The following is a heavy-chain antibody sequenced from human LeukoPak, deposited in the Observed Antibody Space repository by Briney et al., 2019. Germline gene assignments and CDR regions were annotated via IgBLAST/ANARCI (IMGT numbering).Heavy chain of an antibody. CDR2: ISAYNGNT. Sequence: ASVKASCKASGYTFTTYDINWVRQAPGQGLEWMGWISAYNGNTNYAQKLQGRVTMTTDTSTSTAYMELRSLRSDDTAVYYCARAIEYSSSHGYYYYMDVWGKGTTVTISS. CDR3: ARAIEYSSSHGYYYYMDV. D-gene: IGHD6-13*01. V-gene: IGHV1-18*01. CDR1: GYTFTTYD. J-gene: IGHJ6*03.